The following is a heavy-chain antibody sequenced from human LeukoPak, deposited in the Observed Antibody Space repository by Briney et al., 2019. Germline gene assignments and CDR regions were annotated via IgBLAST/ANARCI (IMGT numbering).Heavy chain of an antibody. CDR1: GFTFSSYW. Sequence: GGSLRLSCAASGFTFSSYWMHWVRQAPGKGLVWVSRINSDGSSTSYADSVKGRFTISRDNAKNTLYLQMNSLRAEDTAVYYCARSGRELYYYYMDVWGKGTTVTVSS. CDR2: INSDGSST. J-gene: IGHJ6*03. V-gene: IGHV3-74*01. CDR3: ARSGRELYYYYMDV. D-gene: IGHD1-26*01.